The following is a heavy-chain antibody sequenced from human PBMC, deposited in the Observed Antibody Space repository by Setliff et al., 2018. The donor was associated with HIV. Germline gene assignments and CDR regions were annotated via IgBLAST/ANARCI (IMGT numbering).Heavy chain of an antibody. CDR3: ARSPRAKHLFDY. J-gene: IGHJ4*02. CDR1: GDTFSNYA. CDR2: IIPMFGTA. V-gene: IGHV1-69*13. Sequence: SVKVSCKASGDTFSNYAISWVRQAPGQGLEWMGGIIPMFGTANYAQKFEGRVTITADESMTTAYMELSSLRSEDTAVYYCARSPRAKHLFDYWGQGTPVTVSS.